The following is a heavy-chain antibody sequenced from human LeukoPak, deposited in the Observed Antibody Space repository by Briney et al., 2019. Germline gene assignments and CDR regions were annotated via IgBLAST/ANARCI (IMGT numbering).Heavy chain of an antibody. J-gene: IGHJ6*03. Sequence: GGSLRLSCAASEFSVGSNYMSWVRQAPGKGLEWVSVIYSGGSTYYADSVKGRFTISRDNSKNTLYLQMNSLRAEDTAVYYCAREGAASMDVWGKGTTVTISS. D-gene: IGHD6-13*01. V-gene: IGHV3-66*01. CDR1: EFSVGSNY. CDR3: AREGAASMDV. CDR2: IYSGGST.